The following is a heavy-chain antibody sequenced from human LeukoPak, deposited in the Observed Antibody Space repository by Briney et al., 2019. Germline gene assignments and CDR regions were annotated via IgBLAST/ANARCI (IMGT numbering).Heavy chain of an antibody. V-gene: IGHV3-11*04. Sequence: PGGSLRLSCAASGFTFSDYYMSWIRQAPGKGLEWVSYISSSGSTIYYADSVKGRFTISRDNGKNSLYLQMNSLRAEDTAVYYCARWNYYDSSGYYEGHYFDYWGQGTLVTVSS. D-gene: IGHD3-22*01. CDR3: ARWNYYDSSGYYEGHYFDY. CDR1: GFTFSDYY. J-gene: IGHJ4*02. CDR2: ISSSGSTI.